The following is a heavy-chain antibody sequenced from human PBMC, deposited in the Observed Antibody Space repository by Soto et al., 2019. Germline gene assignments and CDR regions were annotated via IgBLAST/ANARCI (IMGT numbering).Heavy chain of an antibody. D-gene: IGHD4-17*01. Sequence: HSETLSLTCAVYGGSFSGYYWSWIRQPPGKGLEWIGEINHSGSTNYNPSLKSRVTISVDTSKNQFSLKLSSVTAADTAVYYCARVRLRNLVHFDYWGQGTLVTVSS. V-gene: IGHV4-34*01. CDR2: INHSGST. CDR3: ARVRLRNLVHFDY. J-gene: IGHJ4*02. CDR1: GGSFSGYY.